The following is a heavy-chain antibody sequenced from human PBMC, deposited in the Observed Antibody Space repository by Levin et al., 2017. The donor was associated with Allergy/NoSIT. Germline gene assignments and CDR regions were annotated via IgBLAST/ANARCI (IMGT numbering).Heavy chain of an antibody. CDR2: ISSSSSTI. D-gene: IGHD6-13*01. CDR3: AMDSSSWYGVNTIDY. CDR1: GFTFSSYS. Sequence: GGSLRLSCAASGFTFSSYSMNWVRQAPGKGLEWVSYISSSSSTIYYADSVKGRFTISRDNAKNSLYLQMNSLRAEDTAVYYCAMDSSSWYGVNTIDYWGQGTLVTVSS. V-gene: IGHV3-48*01. J-gene: IGHJ4*02.